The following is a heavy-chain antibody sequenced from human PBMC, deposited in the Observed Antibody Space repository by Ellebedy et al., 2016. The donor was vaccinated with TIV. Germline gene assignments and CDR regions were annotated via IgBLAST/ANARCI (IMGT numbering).Heavy chain of an antibody. CDR1: GFNVTTNY. J-gene: IGHJ4*02. CDR3: ARDLDKSSGWYGGAAY. CDR2: IYRGADGGDT. Sequence: GESLKISCAASGFNVTTNYMNWVRLAPGKGLEWVSVIYRGADGGDTYYADSVRGRFTISRDNSKNTLYLHMNSLRAEDTAVYYCARDLDKSSGWYGGAAYWGQGTQVTVSS. D-gene: IGHD6-19*01. V-gene: IGHV3-53*01.